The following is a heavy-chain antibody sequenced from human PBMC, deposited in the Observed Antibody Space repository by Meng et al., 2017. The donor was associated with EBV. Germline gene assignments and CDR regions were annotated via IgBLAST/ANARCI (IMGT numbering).Heavy chain of an antibody. V-gene: IGHV4-61*01. J-gene: IGHJ5*01. CDR1: GGSVNNESYY. CDR2: IYYTGST. D-gene: IGHD4-11*01. Sequence: QVQLQESGPGLVKPSETLSLPCTVSGGSVNNESYYWGWIRQPPGKGLEYIGYIYYTGSTNYNSSLKSRVTISLDKSKNQFSLKLTSLTAADTAIYYCARGDYTNYPRWFDTWGHGTLVTVSS. CDR3: ARGDYTNYPRWFDT.